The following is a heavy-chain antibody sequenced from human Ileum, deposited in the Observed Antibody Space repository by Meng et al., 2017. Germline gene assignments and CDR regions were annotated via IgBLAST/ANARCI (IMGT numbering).Heavy chain of an antibody. J-gene: IGHJ4*02. CDR3: ARGVVSGSHYNTY. V-gene: IGHV4-4*02. D-gene: IGHD3-10*01. CDR1: GGSISSSIW. Sequence: QVQLQESGPGLVKPSGTLSLTCAVSGGSISSSIWWSWVRQPPEKGLEWIGEIHHSGTTNYSPSLKSRLTISVDKSKNQFSLKLQSVTTADTAVYFCARGVVSGSHYNTYWGPGILVTVSS. CDR2: IHHSGTT.